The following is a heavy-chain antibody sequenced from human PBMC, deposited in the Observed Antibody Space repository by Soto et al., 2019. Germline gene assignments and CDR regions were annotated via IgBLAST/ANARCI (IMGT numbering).Heavy chain of an antibody. D-gene: IGHD5-12*01. CDR2: IPSRGRP. CDR3: ARDTYSGYDFGL. J-gene: IGHJ5*02. CDR1: GASVAGGSYY. V-gene: IGHV4-30-4*01. Sequence: PSETLSLTCSVSGASVAGGSYYWGWVRQPPGKGLEWIGYIPSRGRPFYNPSLTSRGTISADTSKNQLSLQLTSVTAADTAVYYCARDTYSGYDFGLWGQGTLVTSPQ.